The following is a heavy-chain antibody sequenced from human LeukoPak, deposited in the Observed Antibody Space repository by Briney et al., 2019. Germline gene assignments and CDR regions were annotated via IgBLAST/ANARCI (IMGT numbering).Heavy chain of an antibody. D-gene: IGHD2/OR15-2a*01. CDR2: INHSGST. J-gene: IGHJ5*02. CDR1: GGSFSGYY. V-gene: IGHV4-34*01. CDR3: ARNRRWFDP. Sequence: PSETLSLTCAVYGGSFSGYYWSWIRQPPGKGLEWIGEINHSGSTNYNPALKSRVTISVDTSKNQFSLKLSSATAADPAVYYCARNRRWFDPWGQGTLVTVSS.